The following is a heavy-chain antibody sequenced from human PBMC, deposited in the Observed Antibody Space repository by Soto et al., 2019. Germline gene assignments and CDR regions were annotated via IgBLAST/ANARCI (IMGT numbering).Heavy chain of an antibody. CDR2: IYYSGST. D-gene: IGHD3-10*01. CDR1: GGSISSYY. CDR3: ARALPGEVGDY. Sequence: SETLSLTCTVSGGSISSYYWSWIRQPPGKGLEWIGYIYYSGSTNYNPSLKSRVTISVDTSKNQFSLKLSSVTAADTAVYYCARALPGEVGDYWGQGTLVTVSS. V-gene: IGHV4-59*01. J-gene: IGHJ4*02.